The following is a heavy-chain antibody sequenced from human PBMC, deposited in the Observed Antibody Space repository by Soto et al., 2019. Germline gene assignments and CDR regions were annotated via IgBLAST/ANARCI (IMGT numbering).Heavy chain of an antibody. J-gene: IGHJ4*02. CDR1: GGSFSGYY. D-gene: IGHD2-2*02. Sequence: QVQLQQWGAGLLKPSETLSLTCAVYGGSFSGYYWSWIRQPPGKGLEWIGEINHSGSTNYNPSLKSRVTISADTSKNQFSLKLSSVTAADTAVYYCARGVWLLYSWGGSPSDYWGQGTLVTVSS. CDR3: ARGVWLLYSWGGSPSDY. CDR2: INHSGST. V-gene: IGHV4-34*01.